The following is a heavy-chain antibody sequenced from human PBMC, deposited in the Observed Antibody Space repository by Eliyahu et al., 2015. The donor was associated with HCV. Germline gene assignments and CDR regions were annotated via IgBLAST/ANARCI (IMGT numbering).Heavy chain of an antibody. CDR3: ARGGADGGDLAY. J-gene: IGHJ4*02. V-gene: IGHV3-53*01. D-gene: IGHD1-26*01. CDR1: GFAVSYNY. CDR2: IHSGGTT. Sequence: EVQLVESGGGLIRPGGSLRLSCAASGFAVSYNYMTWFRQAPGKGLEWVSTIHSGGTTRYADSARGRFTISIDDSKNTLSLQMDSLRAEDTAVYYCARGGADGGDLAYWGQGTLVTVSS.